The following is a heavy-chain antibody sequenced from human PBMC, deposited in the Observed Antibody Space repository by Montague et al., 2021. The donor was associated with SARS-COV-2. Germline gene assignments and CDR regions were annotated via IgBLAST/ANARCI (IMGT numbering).Heavy chain of an antibody. CDR3: ARRTDILTGYYDY. Sequence: SETLSLTCAVSGGSISHYYWSWIRQPPGKGLEWIGYIYSSGGTNYNPSLKSRVTLSLDAAKNHFSLRLSSVTAADTAAYYCARRTDILTGYYDYWGQGTLVTVSS. D-gene: IGHD3-9*01. CDR2: IYSSGGT. CDR1: GGSISHYY. V-gene: IGHV4-59*01. J-gene: IGHJ4*02.